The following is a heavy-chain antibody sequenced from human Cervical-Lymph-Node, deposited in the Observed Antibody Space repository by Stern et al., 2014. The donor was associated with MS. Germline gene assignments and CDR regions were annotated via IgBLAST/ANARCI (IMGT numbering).Heavy chain of an antibody. J-gene: IGHJ4*02. V-gene: IGHV3-30*04. D-gene: IGHD4-23*01. CDR1: GFTFSAYA. CDR2: VSADGSVN. CDR3: AKRGGNLLHYFDW. Sequence: VQLVESGGGVVQPGRSLRLSCAASGFTFSAYAMHWVRQAPGKGLEWGASVSADGSVNHYTDSVKGRLTISRDNSKYTLYLEMNSLITEDTAVYYCAKRGGNLLHYFDWWGQGALVTVSS.